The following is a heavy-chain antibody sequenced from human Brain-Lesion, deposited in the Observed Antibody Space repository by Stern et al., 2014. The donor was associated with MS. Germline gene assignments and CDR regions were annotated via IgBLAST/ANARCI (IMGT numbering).Heavy chain of an antibody. CDR2: LYYSGNT. V-gene: IGHV4-39*01. CDR1: GGSVSSTSYA. CDR3: AGEEDIRYCSGGSCTGNWFDP. D-gene: IGHD2-15*01. J-gene: IGHJ5*02. Sequence: QVQLVQSGPGLVKPSETLSLTCTVAGGSVSSTSYAWAWIRQPPGKGLEGIGALYYSGNTYYSPSLTSRLPISLDTSQHQFSLQWRSVTAADTAVYYCAGEEDIRYCSGGSCTGNWFDPWGQGTLVTVSS.